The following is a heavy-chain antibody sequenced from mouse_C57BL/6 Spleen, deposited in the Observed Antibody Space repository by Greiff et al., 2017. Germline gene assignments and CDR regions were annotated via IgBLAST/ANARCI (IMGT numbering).Heavy chain of an antibody. V-gene: IGHV1-66*01. Sequence: VQLQQSGPELVKPGASVKISCKASGYSFTSYSIHWVKQRPGQGLEWIGWIYPGSGNTKYNEKFKGKATLTADTSSSTAYMQLSSLTSEDSAVYYCAREGRIYDPHYYAMDYWGQGTSVTVSS. J-gene: IGHJ4*01. CDR2: IYPGSGNT. CDR1: GYSFTSYS. CDR3: AREGRIYDPHYYAMDY. D-gene: IGHD2-12*01.